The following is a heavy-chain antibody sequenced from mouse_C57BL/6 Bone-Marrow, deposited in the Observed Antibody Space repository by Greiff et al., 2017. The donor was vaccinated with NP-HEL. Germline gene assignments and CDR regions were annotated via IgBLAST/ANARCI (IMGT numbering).Heavy chain of an antibody. J-gene: IGHJ2*01. CDR3: ANGNYFDY. D-gene: IGHD2-1*01. CDR2: INPYNGGT. CDR1: GYTFTDYY. Sequence: VQLKQSGPVLVKPGASVKMSCKASGYTFTDYYMNWVKQSHGKSLEWIGVINPYNGGTSYNQKFKGKATLTVDKSSSTAYMQLSSLTSEDSAVYYCANGNYFDYWGQGTTLTVSS. V-gene: IGHV1-19*01.